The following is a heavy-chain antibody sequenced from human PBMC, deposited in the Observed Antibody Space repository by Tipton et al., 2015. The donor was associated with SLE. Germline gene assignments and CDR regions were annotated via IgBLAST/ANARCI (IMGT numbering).Heavy chain of an antibody. CDR1: GGSISSSSYY. Sequence: TLSLTCTVSGGSISSSSYYWGWIRQPPGKGLEWIGYIYYSGSTNYNPSLKSRITISVDTSKNQFSLKLSSVTAADTAVYYCARRGWFRSGVTAGHFEHWVEGSLLAVSS. CDR2: IYYSGST. V-gene: IGHV4-61*05. CDR3: ARRGWFRSGVTAGHFEH. J-gene: IGHJ1*01. D-gene: IGHD3-10*01.